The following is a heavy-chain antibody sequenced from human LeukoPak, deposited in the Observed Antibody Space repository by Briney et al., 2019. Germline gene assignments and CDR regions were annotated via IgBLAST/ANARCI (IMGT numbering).Heavy chain of an antibody. CDR1: GYTFTSYY. V-gene: IGHV1-46*01. D-gene: IGHD5-18*01. Sequence: ASVKVSCKASGYTFTSYYMHWVRQAPGQGLEGMGIINPRGGSTSYAQKFQGRVTMTRDTYTSTVYMELSSLRSEDTAVYYCARAPQYSYGLDYWGQGTLVTVSS. CDR2: INPRGGST. J-gene: IGHJ4*02. CDR3: ARAPQYSYGLDY.